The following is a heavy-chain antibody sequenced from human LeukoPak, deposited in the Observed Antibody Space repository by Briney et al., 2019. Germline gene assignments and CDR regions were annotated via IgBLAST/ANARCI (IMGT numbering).Heavy chain of an antibody. D-gene: IGHD4-23*01. V-gene: IGHV4-34*01. J-gene: IGHJ4*02. CDR3: ARADGGFDY. CDR2: INHSGST. Sequence: PSETLSLTCAVYGGSFSGYYWSWIRQPPGKGLEWIGEINHSGSTNYNPSLKSRVTISVDTSKNQFSLKLSSVTAADTAVYYCARADGGFDYWGQGTLVTVSS. CDR1: GGSFSGYY.